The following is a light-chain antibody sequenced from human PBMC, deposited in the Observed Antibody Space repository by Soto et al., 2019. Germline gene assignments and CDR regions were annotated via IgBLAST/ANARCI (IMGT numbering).Light chain of an antibody. CDR2: AAA. CDR1: QTVTNNH. Sequence: EIELTQSPGILSLSAGERATLSCRASQTVTNNHVAWYQQKVGQAPRLIIDAAANRATGVPHRFSGSGSGTDFTLTISRLEPEDFAVYYCHQCTHTPLTFGQGTKVEIK. V-gene: IGKV3-20*01. CDR3: HQCTHTPLT. J-gene: IGKJ1*01.